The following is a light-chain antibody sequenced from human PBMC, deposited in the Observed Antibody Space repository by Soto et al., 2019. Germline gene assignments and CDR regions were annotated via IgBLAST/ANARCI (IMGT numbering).Light chain of an antibody. V-gene: IGKV1-9*01. J-gene: IGKJ5*01. CDR2: GAS. Sequence: DIQLHQSLSSLSASVGDRVPITCRASQGVSSYVDWYQQKPGKPPKLLIYGASTLQSGVPSRFSGGASGTEFTLTITSLQPEEFATYYCQQVNSYPLTVVHGTRLEI. CDR3: QQVNSYPLT. CDR1: QGVSSY.